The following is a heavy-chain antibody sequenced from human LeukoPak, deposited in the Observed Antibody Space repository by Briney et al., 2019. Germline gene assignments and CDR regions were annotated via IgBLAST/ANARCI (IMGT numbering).Heavy chain of an antibody. Sequence: GGSLRLSCAASGLTFSNYWMSWVRQTPGKGLEWVSVIYSGGTTYYADSVKGRFTISRDNSKNTVYLQMNSLRVEDTAVYYCTRDYWFDPWGQGTLVTVSS. V-gene: IGHV3-53*01. J-gene: IGHJ5*02. CDR3: TRDYWFDP. CDR2: IYSGGTT. CDR1: GLTFSNYW.